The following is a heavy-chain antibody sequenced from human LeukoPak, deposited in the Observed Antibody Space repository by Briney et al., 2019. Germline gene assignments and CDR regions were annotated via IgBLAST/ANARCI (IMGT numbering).Heavy chain of an antibody. D-gene: IGHD2-15*01. Sequence: GRSLRLSCAASGFTFSSYGTHWVRQAPGKGLEWVAVISYDGSNKYYADSVKGRFTISRDNSKNTLYLQMNSLRAEDTAVYYCAKDDAQAYCSGGSCYKAILDYWGQGTLVTVSS. V-gene: IGHV3-30*18. CDR2: ISYDGSNK. CDR3: AKDDAQAYCSGGSCYKAILDY. J-gene: IGHJ4*02. CDR1: GFTFSSYG.